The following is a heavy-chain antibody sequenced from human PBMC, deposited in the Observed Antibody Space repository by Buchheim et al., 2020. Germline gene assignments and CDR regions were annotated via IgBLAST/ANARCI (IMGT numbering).Heavy chain of an antibody. D-gene: IGHD3-16*02. Sequence: QVQLQQWGAGLLKPSETLSLTCAVYGGSFSGYYWSWIRQPPGKGLEWIGEINHSGSTNYNPSLKSRVTISVDTSTNQFSLKLSSVTAADTAVYYCARGALLFVWGSYRHNWFDPWGQGTL. J-gene: IGHJ5*02. V-gene: IGHV4-34*01. CDR1: GGSFSGYY. CDR3: ARGALLFVWGSYRHNWFDP. CDR2: INHSGST.